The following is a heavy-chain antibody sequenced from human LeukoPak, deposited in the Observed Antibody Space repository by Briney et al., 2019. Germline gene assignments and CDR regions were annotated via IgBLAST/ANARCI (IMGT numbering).Heavy chain of an antibody. CDR1: GFTLSGFV. CDR2: ISTSSSTI. V-gene: IGHV3-48*02. CDR3: ARGRSGTSDY. J-gene: IGHJ4*02. D-gene: IGHD3-3*01. Sequence: GGSLRLSCAASGFTLSGFVMNWVRQTPGGGLEWVSYISTSSSTIYYADSVKGRFTISRDNAKNSLYLQMTSLRDEDTAVYYCARGRSGTSDYWGLGTLVTVSS.